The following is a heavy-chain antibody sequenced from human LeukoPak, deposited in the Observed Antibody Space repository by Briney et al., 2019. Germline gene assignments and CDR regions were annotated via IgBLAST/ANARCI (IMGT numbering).Heavy chain of an antibody. CDR2: IYTSGST. J-gene: IGHJ4*02. V-gene: IGHV4-4*07. CDR3: ARDVQYSSSSGFDY. CDR1: GGSISSYY. D-gene: IGHD6-6*01. Sequence: SETLSLTCTVSGGSISSYYWSWIRQPAGMGLEWIGRIYTSGSTNYNPSLKSRVTMSVDTSKNQFSLKLSSVTAADTAVYYCARDVQYSSSSGFDYWGQGTLVTVSS.